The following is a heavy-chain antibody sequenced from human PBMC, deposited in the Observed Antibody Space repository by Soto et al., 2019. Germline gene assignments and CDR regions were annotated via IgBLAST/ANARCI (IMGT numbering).Heavy chain of an antibody. J-gene: IGHJ4*02. D-gene: IGHD5-12*01. Sequence: ASVKVSCKASGGTFSSYAISWVRQAPGQGLEWMGGIIPIFGTANYAQKFQGRVTITADESTSTAYMELSSLRSEDTAVYYCARDALTLEMATIPSVWGQGTLVTVSS. CDR1: GGTFSSYA. CDR3: ARDALTLEMATIPSV. CDR2: IIPIFGTA. V-gene: IGHV1-69*13.